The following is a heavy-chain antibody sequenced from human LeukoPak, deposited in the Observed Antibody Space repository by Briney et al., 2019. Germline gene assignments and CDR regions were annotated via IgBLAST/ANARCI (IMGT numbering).Heavy chain of an antibody. CDR2: INHSGST. Sequence: SETLSLTCAVYGGSFNDYYWSWIRQPPGKGLEWIGEINHSGSTNYNPSLKSRVTISVDTSKNRFSLKLSSVTAADTAVYYCARKLRGAPADYWGQGTLVTVSS. D-gene: IGHD2-21*01. V-gene: IGHV4-34*01. CDR3: ARKLRGAPADY. CDR1: GGSFNDYY. J-gene: IGHJ4*02.